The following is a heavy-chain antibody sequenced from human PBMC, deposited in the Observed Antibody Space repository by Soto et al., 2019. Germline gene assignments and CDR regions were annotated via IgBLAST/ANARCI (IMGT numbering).Heavy chain of an antibody. Sequence: SETLSLTCTVSGDSISSSSYYWGWIRQPPGKGLEWIGSIYYSGSTYYNPSLKSRVTISVDTSKNQFSLKLSSVTAADTAMDYGAKHWYNWMPTPWFNPWGREPLFT. CDR3: AKHWYNWMPTPWFNP. CDR2: IYYSGST. V-gene: IGHV4-39*01. D-gene: IGHD1-20*01. CDR1: GDSISSSSYY. J-gene: IGHJ5*02.